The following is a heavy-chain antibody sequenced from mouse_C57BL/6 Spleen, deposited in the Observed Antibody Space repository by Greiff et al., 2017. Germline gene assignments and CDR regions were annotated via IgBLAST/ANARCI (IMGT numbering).Heavy chain of an antibody. J-gene: IGHJ2*01. CDR3: ARFANWDVSY. V-gene: IGHV1-50*01. CDR2: IDPSDSYT. D-gene: IGHD4-1*01. CDR1: GYTFTSYW. Sequence: QVQLKQSGAELVKPGASVKLSCKASGYTFTSYWMQWVKQRPGQGLEWIGEIDPSDSYTNYNQKFKGKATLTVDTSSSTAYMQLSSLTSVDSAVYYCARFANWDVSYWGQGTTRTVSS.